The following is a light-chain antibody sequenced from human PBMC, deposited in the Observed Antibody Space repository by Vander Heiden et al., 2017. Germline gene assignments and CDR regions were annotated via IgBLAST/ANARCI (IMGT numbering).Light chain of an antibody. CDR1: QSILYNSDNKNH. J-gene: IGKJ1*01. CDR2: WAS. CDR3: QQFANTRRR. V-gene: IGKV4-1*01. Sequence: MVRAQSTDVLAVSLGEKPTNHCQSSQSILYNSDNKNHLAWYQHKPGQPPKLLIYWASTRESGVPDRFSGSRSGTDHTLTISSLQAADVAVYYCQQFANTRRRFGSETKVKMK.